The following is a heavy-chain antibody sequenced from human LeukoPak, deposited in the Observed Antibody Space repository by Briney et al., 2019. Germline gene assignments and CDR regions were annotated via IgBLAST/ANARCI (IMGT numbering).Heavy chain of an antibody. CDR2: INTNTGNP. CDR1: GYTFSNYP. CDR3: ARDTYCSGGICYSRVGY. V-gene: IGHV7-4-1*02. D-gene: IGHD2-15*01. J-gene: IGHJ4*02. Sequence: ASVKVSCKASGYTFSNYPMNRVRQAPGQGLEWMGWINTNTGNPTYAQDFTRRFVFSWDASVSTAYLQISSLKAEDTAVYYCARDTYCSGGICYSRVGYWGQGTLVTVSS.